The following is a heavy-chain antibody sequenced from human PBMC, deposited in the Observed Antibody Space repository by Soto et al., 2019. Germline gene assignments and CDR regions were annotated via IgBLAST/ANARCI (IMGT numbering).Heavy chain of an antibody. D-gene: IGHD6-6*01. CDR1: GFTFSNYG. CDR3: ASRSGQLPYYFDY. CDR2: ISVYKGNT. J-gene: IGHJ4*02. V-gene: IGHV1-18*01. Sequence: ASEKVSCKASGFTFSNYGITWMRQAPGQGLEWMGWISVYKGNTNYAQSLQGRVTMTTDKSTNTAYMELRSLRFDDTAVYYCASRSGQLPYYFDYWGQGTLVTVSS.